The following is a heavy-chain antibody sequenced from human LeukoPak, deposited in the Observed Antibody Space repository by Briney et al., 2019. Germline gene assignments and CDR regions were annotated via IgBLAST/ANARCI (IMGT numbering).Heavy chain of an antibody. V-gene: IGHV3-23*01. CDR2: ISGSGGST. D-gene: IGHD3-22*01. CDR3: AKPALKYYYDSSGYYFDY. Sequence: GGSLRLSCAASGFTFDDYGMSWVRQAPGKGLEWVSAISGSGGSTYYADSVKGRFTISRDNSKNTLYLQMNSLRAEDTAVYYCAKPALKYYYDSSGYYFDYWGQGTLVTVSS. J-gene: IGHJ4*02. CDR1: GFTFDDYG.